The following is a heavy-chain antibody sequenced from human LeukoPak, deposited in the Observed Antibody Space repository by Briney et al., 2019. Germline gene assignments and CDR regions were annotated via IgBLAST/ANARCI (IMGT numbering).Heavy chain of an antibody. CDR3: ARDFVVNYGWAAFDI. D-gene: IGHD3-10*01. V-gene: IGHV3-23*01. J-gene: IGHJ3*02. Sequence: SGGSLRLSCEASGFTFSSYAMNWVRQAPGKGLEWVSAISGNGGSSPSGTTYYAESVKGRFTISRDNSKNTLYLQMNSLRVEDTAVYYCARDFVVNYGWAAFDIWGQGTMVTVSS. CDR2: ISGNGGSSPSGTT. CDR1: GFTFSSYA.